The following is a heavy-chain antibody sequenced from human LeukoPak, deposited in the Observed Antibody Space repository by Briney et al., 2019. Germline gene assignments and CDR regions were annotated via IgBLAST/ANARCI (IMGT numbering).Heavy chain of an antibody. CDR1: GGTFSSYA. D-gene: IGHD3-22*01. CDR2: IIPILGIA. J-gene: IGHJ4*02. V-gene: IGHV1-69*04. Sequence: SVKVSCKASGGTFSSYAISWVRQAPGQGLEWMGRIIPILGIANYAQKFQGRVTITADKSTSTAYKELSSLRSEDTAVYYCARDDSLPAPYYWGQGTLVTVSS. CDR3: ARDDSLPAPYY.